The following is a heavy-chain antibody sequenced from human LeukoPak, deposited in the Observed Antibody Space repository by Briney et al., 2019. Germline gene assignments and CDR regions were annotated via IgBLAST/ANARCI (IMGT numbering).Heavy chain of an antibody. CDR3: ARTSSGGSCYLDY. V-gene: IGHV3-23*01. J-gene: IGHJ4*02. CDR1: GFTFSSYA. CDR2: ISGSGGST. D-gene: IGHD2-15*01. Sequence: GGSLRLSCAASGFTFSSYAMSWVRQAPGKGLEWVSAISGSGGSTYYADSVKGRFTISRDNAKNSLYLQMNSLRAEDTAVYYCARTSSGGSCYLDYWGQGTLVTVSS.